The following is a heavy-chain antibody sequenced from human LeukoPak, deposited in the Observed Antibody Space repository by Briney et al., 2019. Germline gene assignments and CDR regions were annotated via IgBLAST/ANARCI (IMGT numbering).Heavy chain of an antibody. CDR1: GFTFSSYS. D-gene: IGHD1-26*01. CDR3: ARSIEGPYSGSYLVGPPGAFDI. V-gene: IGHV3-21*01. J-gene: IGHJ3*02. CDR2: ISSSSSYI. Sequence: PGGSLRLSCAASGFTFSSYSMNWVRQAPGKGLEWVSSISSSSSYIYYADSVKGRFTISRDNAKNSLYLQMNSLRAEDTAVYYCARSIEGPYSGSYLVGPPGAFDIWGQGTMVTVSS.